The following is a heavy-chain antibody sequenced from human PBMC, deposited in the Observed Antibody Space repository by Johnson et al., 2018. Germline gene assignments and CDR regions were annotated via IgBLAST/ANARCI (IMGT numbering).Heavy chain of an antibody. CDR3: ASGPAGYAFDI. Sequence: VQLLESGGGVVQPGKSLRLSCAASGFTFSSYGMQWVRQAPGKGLEWVTVISYDGSNKYYADSVKGRFPISRDNSKNTLYLQRNSLRAGDMAVYYCASGPAGYAFDIWGQGTMVTGSS. J-gene: IGHJ3*02. CDR2: ISYDGSNK. CDR1: GFTFSSYG. V-gene: IGHV3-30*03. D-gene: IGHD3-10*01.